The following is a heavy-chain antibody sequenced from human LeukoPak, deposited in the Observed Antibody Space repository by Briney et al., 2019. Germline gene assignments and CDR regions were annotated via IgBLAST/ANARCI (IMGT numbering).Heavy chain of an antibody. V-gene: IGHV3-48*02. Sequence: GGSLRLSCATSGFTFSSYTMTWVRQAPGKGLEWVSHITSSGNTMSYANSVKGRFTISRDNAKNSLDLQMNSLRDEDTAVYYCARRFCSGGTCSLDYWGQGTLVSVSS. J-gene: IGHJ4*02. CDR1: GFTFSSYT. D-gene: IGHD2-15*01. CDR3: ARRFCSGGTCSLDY. CDR2: ITSSGNTM.